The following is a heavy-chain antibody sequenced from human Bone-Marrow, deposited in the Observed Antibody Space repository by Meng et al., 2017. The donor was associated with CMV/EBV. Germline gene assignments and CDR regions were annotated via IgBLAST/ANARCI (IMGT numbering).Heavy chain of an antibody. Sequence: ASVKVSCKASGYIFTKYVVNWMRQAPGQGPEWMGWISAYNGDTMYAPKVQGRVTMTTDTSTSTAYMELRGLRSDDTAVYYCARDAGTIAVSGIGDYWGQGTLVTVSS. V-gene: IGHV1-18*01. J-gene: IGHJ4*02. D-gene: IGHD6-19*01. CDR1: GYIFTKYV. CDR2: ISAYNGDT. CDR3: ARDAGTIAVSGIGDY.